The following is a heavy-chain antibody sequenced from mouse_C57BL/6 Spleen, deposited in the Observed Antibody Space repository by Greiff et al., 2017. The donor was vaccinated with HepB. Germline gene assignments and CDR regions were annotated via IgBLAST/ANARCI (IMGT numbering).Heavy chain of an antibody. CDR1: GYTFTSYW. J-gene: IGHJ4*01. D-gene: IGHD2-4*01. CDR3: AGGLRDYYAMDY. CDR2: IDPSDSYT. V-gene: IGHV1-69*01. Sequence: QVQLQQPGAELVMPGASVKLSCKASGYTFTSYWMHWVKQRPGQGLEWIGEIDPSDSYTNYNQKFKGKSTLTVDKSSSTAYMQLSSLTSEDSAVYYCAGGLRDYYAMDYWGQGTSVTVSS.